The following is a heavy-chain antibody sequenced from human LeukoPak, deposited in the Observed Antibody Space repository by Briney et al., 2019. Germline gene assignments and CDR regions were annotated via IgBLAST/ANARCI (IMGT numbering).Heavy chain of an antibody. D-gene: IGHD2-2*03. CDR3: ARRAPGYCSSTSCYSFSWFDP. CDR2: IFPGDSDT. Sequence: GESLKISCKASGYTFTSYWIAWVRQMPGKGLEWMGIIFPGDSDTRYSPSFQGQVTISADKSITTAYLQWSSLKASDTAMYYCARRAPGYCSSTSCYSFSWFDPWGQGTLVTVSS. CDR1: GYTFTSYW. V-gene: IGHV5-51*01. J-gene: IGHJ5*02.